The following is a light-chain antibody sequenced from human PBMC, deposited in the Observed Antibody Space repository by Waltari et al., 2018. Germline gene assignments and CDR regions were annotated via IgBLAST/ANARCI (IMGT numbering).Light chain of an antibody. J-gene: IGLJ2*01. Sequence: QPVVTQPPSASGTPGQRVTISCSGSRYNLGGQTVHAYQQPPGTAPKLLIYNTNQRPAGFPDRFSGSKSGTSASLAISGLQSEDEADYYCAPWDNSLNGPLFGGGTKLTVL. CDR3: APWDNSLNGPL. V-gene: IGLV1-44*01. CDR2: NTN. CDR1: RYNLGGQT.